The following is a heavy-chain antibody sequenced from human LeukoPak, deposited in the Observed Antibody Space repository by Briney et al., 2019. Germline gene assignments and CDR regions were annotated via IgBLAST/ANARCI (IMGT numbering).Heavy chain of an antibody. CDR3: AREGYCSGGTCYGWIPIDY. CDR2: IYTSGST. CDR1: GGSISSGSYY. D-gene: IGHD2-15*01. J-gene: IGHJ4*02. Sequence: PSQTLSLTCTVSGGSISSGSYYWSWIRQPAGKGLEWIGRIYTSGSTNYNPSLKSRVTISVGTSNNQFSLKLNSVTAADTAVYYCAREGYCSGGTCYGWIPIDYWGQGTLVTVSS. V-gene: IGHV4-61*02.